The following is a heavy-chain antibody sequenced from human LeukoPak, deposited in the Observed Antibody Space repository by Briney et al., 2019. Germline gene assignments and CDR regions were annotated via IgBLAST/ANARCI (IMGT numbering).Heavy chain of an antibody. J-gene: IGHJ4*02. CDR2: INHSGST. V-gene: IGHV4-34*01. CDR3: AISLGIAEDY. D-gene: IGHD6-13*01. Sequence: SETLSVTCAVYGGSFSGYYWSWIRQPPGKGLEWIGEINHSGSTNYNPSLKSRVTISVDTSKNQFSLKLSSVTAADTAVYYCAISLGIAEDYWGQGTLVTVSS. CDR1: GGSFSGYY.